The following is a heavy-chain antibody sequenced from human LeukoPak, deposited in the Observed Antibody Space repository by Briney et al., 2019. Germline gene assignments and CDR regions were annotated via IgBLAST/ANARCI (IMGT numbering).Heavy chain of an antibody. V-gene: IGHV3-23*01. CDR2: ISGSGSST. CDR3: AKAPVIAPAGTFDP. D-gene: IGHD6-13*01. J-gene: IGHJ5*02. CDR1: GFTFSSYA. Sequence: GGSLRLSCAASGFTFSSYAMTWVRQAPGKGLEWVSAISGSGSSTYYADSVKGRFTISRDNSKNTLYLQMNSLRAEDTAVYYCAKAPVIAPAGTFDPWGQGTLVTVSS.